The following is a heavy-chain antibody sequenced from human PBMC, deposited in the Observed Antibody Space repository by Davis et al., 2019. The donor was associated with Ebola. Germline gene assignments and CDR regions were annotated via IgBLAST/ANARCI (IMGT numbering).Heavy chain of an antibody. Sequence: PGGSLRLSCAASGFTFSAFHMSWIHQAPGKGLEWVSFIPDDSVFTTYAGSVKGRLTISRDNAKNSLYLQMNSLTAEDTGVYYCARDLAADARAMDVWGPGTTVTVSS. V-gene: IGHV3-11*06. CDR3: ARDLAADARAMDV. D-gene: IGHD6-13*01. CDR1: GFTFSAFH. J-gene: IGHJ6*02. CDR2: IPDDSVFT.